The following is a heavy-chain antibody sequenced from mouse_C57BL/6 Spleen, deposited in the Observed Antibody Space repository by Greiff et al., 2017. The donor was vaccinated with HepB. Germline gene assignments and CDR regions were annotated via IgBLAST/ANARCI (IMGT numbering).Heavy chain of an antibody. CDR3: AREGRPNDYGSSHEDYAMDY. J-gene: IGHJ4*01. Sequence: QVQLQQPGAELVKPGASVKLSCKASGYTFTSYWMHWVKQRPGQGLEWIGMIHPNSGSTNYNEKFKSKATLTVDKSSSTAYMQLSSLTSEDSAVYYCAREGRPNDYGSSHEDYAMDYWGQGTSVTVSS. V-gene: IGHV1-64*01. CDR1: GYTFTSYW. CDR2: IHPNSGST. D-gene: IGHD1-1*01.